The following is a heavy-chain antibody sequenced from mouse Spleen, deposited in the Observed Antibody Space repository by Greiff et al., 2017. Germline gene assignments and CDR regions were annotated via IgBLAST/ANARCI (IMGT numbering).Heavy chain of an antibody. J-gene: IGHJ3*01. CDR3: ARRHDGDGFAY. V-gene: IGHV1-82*01. Sequence: QVQLQQSGPELVKPGASVKISCKASGYAFSSSWMNWVKQRPGKGLEWIGRIYPGDGDTNYNGKFKGKATLTADKSSSTAYMQLSSLTSEDSAVYFCARRHDGDGFAYWGQGTLVTVSA. D-gene: IGHD2-12*01. CDR2: IYPGDGDT. CDR1: GYAFSSSW.